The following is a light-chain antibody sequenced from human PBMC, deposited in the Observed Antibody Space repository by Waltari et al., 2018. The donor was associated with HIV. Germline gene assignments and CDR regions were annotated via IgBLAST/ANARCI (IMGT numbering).Light chain of an antibody. Sequence: DIVLTQSPGTLSLSPGERATLSCRASQTLNSNYLDWYQQKPGQAPRLVIHGASTRATGIPDRFSGRVSGTYFTLSINRLEPEDSAVYYCHQYSTSAITFGQGTRLEIK. CDR1: QTLNSNY. V-gene: IGKV3-20*01. CDR3: HQYSTSAIT. J-gene: IGKJ5*01. CDR2: GAS.